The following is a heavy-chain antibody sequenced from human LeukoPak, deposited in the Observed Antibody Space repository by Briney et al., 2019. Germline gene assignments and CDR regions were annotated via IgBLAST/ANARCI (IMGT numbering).Heavy chain of an antibody. CDR2: ISSNGGST. J-gene: IGHJ4*02. CDR3: ARKDLWSGYSY. Sequence: PGGSLRLSCAASRFTFSSYSMHWVRQAPGKGLEYVSAISSNGGSTYYANSVEGRFTISRDNSKNTLYLQMGSLRAEDMAVYYCARKDLWSGYSYWGQGTLVTVSS. D-gene: IGHD3-3*01. CDR1: RFTFSSYS. V-gene: IGHV3-64*01.